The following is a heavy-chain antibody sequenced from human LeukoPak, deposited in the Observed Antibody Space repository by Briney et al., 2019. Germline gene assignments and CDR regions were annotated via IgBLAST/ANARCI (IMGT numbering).Heavy chain of an antibody. CDR3: ARSQPAVGYCSGGSCYTTFDY. J-gene: IGHJ4*02. V-gene: IGHV4-59*01. CDR1: GGSISRYY. D-gene: IGHD2-15*01. Sequence: PSETLSLTCTVSGGSISRYYWSWIRQPPGKELEWIGYIYYSGSTNYNPSLKSRVTISVDTSKNQFSLKLSSVTAADTAVYYCARSQPAVGYCSGGSCYTTFDYWGQGTLVTVSS. CDR2: IYYSGST.